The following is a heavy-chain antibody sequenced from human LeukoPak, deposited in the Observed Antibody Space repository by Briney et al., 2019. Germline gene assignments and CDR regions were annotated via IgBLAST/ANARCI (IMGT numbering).Heavy chain of an antibody. Sequence: SETLSLTCTVSGGSISSYYWSWIRQPAGKGLEWIGRIYTSGSTNYNPSLKGRVTMSVDTSKNQFSLKLSSVTAADTAVYYCARSGLPDYYGSGSDTWFDPWGQGTLVTVSS. CDR1: GGSISSYY. D-gene: IGHD3-10*01. CDR3: ARSGLPDYYGSGSDTWFDP. J-gene: IGHJ5*02. CDR2: IYTSGST. V-gene: IGHV4-4*07.